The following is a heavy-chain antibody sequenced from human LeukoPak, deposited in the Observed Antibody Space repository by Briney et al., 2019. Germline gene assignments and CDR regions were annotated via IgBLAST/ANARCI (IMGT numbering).Heavy chain of an antibody. J-gene: IGHJ4*02. V-gene: IGHV3-66*01. CDR1: GFSVSSYY. CDR3: ATDLYDYGFY. D-gene: IGHD4/OR15-4a*01. Sequence: PGGSLRLSWAASGFSVSSYYIGWVRQAPGKGLEWVSVIYSGGTTYYADSVKGRFTISRDNSKNTLYLQMNSLRTEDTAVYYCATDLYDYGFYLGQGTLVTVSS. CDR2: IYSGGTT.